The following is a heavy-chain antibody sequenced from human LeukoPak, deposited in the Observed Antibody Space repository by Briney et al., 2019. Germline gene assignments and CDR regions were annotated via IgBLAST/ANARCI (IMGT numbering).Heavy chain of an antibody. D-gene: IGHD3-22*01. V-gene: IGHV3-74*01. Sequence: PGGSLRLSCAASGFAFATYWMHWVRQAPGKGLGWLSRINGEGSSINYADSVKGRFTISRDNAKNTLYLQIDSLRVEDTAVYCCARMADYDRSGFYGYLLYWGQGTLVTVSS. J-gene: IGHJ1*01. CDR2: INGEGSSI. CDR1: GFAFATYW. CDR3: ARMADYDRSGFYGYLLY.